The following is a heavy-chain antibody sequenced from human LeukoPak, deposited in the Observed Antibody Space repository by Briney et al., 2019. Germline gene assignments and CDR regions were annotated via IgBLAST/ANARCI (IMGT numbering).Heavy chain of an antibody. D-gene: IGHD6-6*01. CDR1: GGSISGSNW. J-gene: IGHJ6*03. CDR2: IYHSGST. Sequence: SETLSLTCAVSGGSISGSNWWSWVRQPPGKGLEWIGEIYHSGSTNYNPSLKSRVTISVDKSKNQFSLKLSSVTAADTAIYYCARDFSSSSTVYYYYYMDVWGKGTTVTVSS. CDR3: ARDFSSSSTVYYYYYMDV. V-gene: IGHV4-4*02.